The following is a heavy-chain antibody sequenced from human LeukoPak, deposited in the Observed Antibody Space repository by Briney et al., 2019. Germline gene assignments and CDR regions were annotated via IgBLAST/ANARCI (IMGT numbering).Heavy chain of an antibody. V-gene: IGHV4-34*01. CDR1: GGSFSGYY. J-gene: IGHJ5*02. Sequence: PSETLSLTCAVYGGSFSGYYWSWIRQPPGKGLEWIGEINHSGSTNYNPSLKSRVTISVDTSKNQFSLKLSSVTAADTAVYYCARDYASGYYGWLDPWGQGTLITVSS. CDR3: ARDYASGYYGWLDP. CDR2: INHSGST. D-gene: IGHD3-3*01.